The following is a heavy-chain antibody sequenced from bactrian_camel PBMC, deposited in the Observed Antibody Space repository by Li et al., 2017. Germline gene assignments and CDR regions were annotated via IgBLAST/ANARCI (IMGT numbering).Heavy chain of an antibody. V-gene: IGHV3S55*01. CDR3: ASSSAVCTDRMIYQVWMFNY. J-gene: IGHJ4*01. D-gene: IGHD3*01. CDR2: LSSEGTI. Sequence: HVQLVESGGGSVQAGGSLRLSCEASGFTFLDNDLGWYRQAPGNECELVSTLSSEGTIWYRGSVKGRFTISQDNAKNILYLQMNSLKPEDTAMYYRASSSAVCTDRMIYQVWMFNYWGQGTQVTVS. CDR1: GFTFLDND.